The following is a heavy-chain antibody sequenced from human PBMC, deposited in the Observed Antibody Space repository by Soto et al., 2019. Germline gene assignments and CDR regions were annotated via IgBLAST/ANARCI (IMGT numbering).Heavy chain of an antibody. Sequence: PSETLSLTCTVSGGSISSYYWSWIRQPPGKGLEWIGYIYYSGSTNYNPSLKSRVTISVDTSKNQFSLKLSSVTAADTAVYYCARGRPYYGSGSYGHYWGQGTLVTVSS. CDR3: ARGRPYYGSGSYGHY. CDR1: GGSISSYY. CDR2: IYYSGST. J-gene: IGHJ4*02. D-gene: IGHD3-10*01. V-gene: IGHV4-59*12.